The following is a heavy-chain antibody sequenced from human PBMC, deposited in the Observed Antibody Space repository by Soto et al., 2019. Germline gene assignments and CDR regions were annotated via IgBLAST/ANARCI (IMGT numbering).Heavy chain of an antibody. Sequence: LGESLKIACKGSGYSFTSYWIGWVRQMPGKGLEWMGIIYPGDSDTRYSPSFQGQVTISADKSISTAYLQMNSLKTEDTAVYYCTTSFREIRGVMLYFDYWGQGTLVTVSS. CDR2: IYPGDSDT. D-gene: IGHD3-10*01. V-gene: IGHV5-51*01. CDR3: TTSFREIRGVMLYFDY. J-gene: IGHJ4*02. CDR1: GYSFTSYW.